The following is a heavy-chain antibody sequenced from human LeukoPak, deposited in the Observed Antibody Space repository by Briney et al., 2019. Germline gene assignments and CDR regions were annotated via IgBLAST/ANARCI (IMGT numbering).Heavy chain of an antibody. J-gene: IGHJ3*02. D-gene: IGHD2/OR15-2a*01. CDR1: GDSVSSNTAS. CDR2: TYYRSKWNN. CDR3: ARDGVKYGQDAFDI. Sequence: SQTLSLTCAISGDSVSSNTASWNWVRQSPSRGLEWLGRTYYRSKWNNDYAVSVKSRITINPDTSKNQFSLQLNSVTPEDTAVYYCARDGVKYGQDAFDIWGQGTMVTVSS. V-gene: IGHV6-1*01.